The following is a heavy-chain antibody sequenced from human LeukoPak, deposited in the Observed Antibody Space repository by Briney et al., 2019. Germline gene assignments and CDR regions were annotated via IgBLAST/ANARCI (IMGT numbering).Heavy chain of an antibody. D-gene: IGHD5-24*01. J-gene: IGHJ3*02. CDR2: IIPILGIP. CDR1: GYTFTSYN. Sequence: ASVTVSCKASGYTFTSYNMHWVRQAPGQGLEWMGRIIPILGIPNYAQKSQGRVTISADKSTSTAYMELSSLRSEDTALFYCARDEAGDDSGAFDIWGQGTMVTVSS. V-gene: IGHV1-69*04. CDR3: ARDEAGDDSGAFDI.